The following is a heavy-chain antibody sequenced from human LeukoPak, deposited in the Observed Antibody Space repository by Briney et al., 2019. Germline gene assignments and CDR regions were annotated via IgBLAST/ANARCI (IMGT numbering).Heavy chain of an antibody. J-gene: IGHJ4*02. CDR1: GFTFSTYW. CDR3: ARGETGDSYGKY. V-gene: IGHV3-7*01. CDR2: IKQDGSQK. Sequence: GGSLRLSCAASGFTFSTYWMNWVRQAPGKGLEWVANIKQDGSQKYYVDSVKGRFTISRDNAKNSLYLQMNSLRADDTAVYYCARGETGDSYGKYWGQGTLVTVSS. D-gene: IGHD5-18*01.